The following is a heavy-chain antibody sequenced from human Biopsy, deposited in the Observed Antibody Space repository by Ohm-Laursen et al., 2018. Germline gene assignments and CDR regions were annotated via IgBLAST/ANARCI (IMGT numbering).Heavy chain of an antibody. CDR1: GFPFSNYA. J-gene: IGHJ6*02. CDR2: SSGSGNST. Sequence: SLRLSCAASGFPFSNYAMTWVRQAPGKGLEWVSCSSGSGNSTFYADSVKGRFAVSRDNSKNTLYLQMNSLRAEDTAVFYCAKDRGVARTYYYYPYGMDVWGQGTTVTVSS. CDR3: AKDRGVARTYYYYPYGMDV. D-gene: IGHD3-10*01. V-gene: IGHV3-23*01.